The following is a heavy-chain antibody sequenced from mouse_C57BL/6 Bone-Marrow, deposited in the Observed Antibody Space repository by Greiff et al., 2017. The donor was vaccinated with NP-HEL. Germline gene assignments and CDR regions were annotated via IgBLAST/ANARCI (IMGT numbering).Heavy chain of an antibody. J-gene: IGHJ4*01. CDR2: IWSDGST. Sequence: VKLKESGPGLVAPSQSLSITCTVSGFSLTSYGVHWVRQPPGKGLEWLVVIWSDGSTTYNSALKSRLSISKDNSKSQVFLKMNSLQTDDTAMYYCARIYYGYIYAMDYWGQGTSVTVSS. CDR3: ARIYYGYIYAMDY. D-gene: IGHD2-2*01. V-gene: IGHV2-6*03. CDR1: GFSLTSYG.